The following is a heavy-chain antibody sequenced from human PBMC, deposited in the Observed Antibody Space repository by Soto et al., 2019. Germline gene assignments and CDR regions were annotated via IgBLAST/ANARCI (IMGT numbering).Heavy chain of an antibody. CDR1: GGFISNYH. V-gene: IGHV4-59*01. CDR3: AATPRY. CDR2: ISNSGST. D-gene: IGHD1-26*01. J-gene: IGHJ4*02. Sequence: TSETLSLTCNVSGGFISNYHWSWIRQPPGKRLEWIGYISNSGSTNYNPSLESRVTISVDTSKNQISLNLTSVTAADTAIYYCAATPRYWGQGIRVTVS.